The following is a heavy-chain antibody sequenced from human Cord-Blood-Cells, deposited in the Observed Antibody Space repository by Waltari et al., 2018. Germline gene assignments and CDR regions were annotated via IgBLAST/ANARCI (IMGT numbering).Heavy chain of an antibody. D-gene: IGHD6-6*01. V-gene: IGHV1-18*01. J-gene: IGHJ6*02. CDR3: ARTDSSSSGFYYYGMDV. CDR1: DYTFTSYG. Sequence: VQLVQSGAEVKKPGASVKVSCKASDYTFTSYGITCVRQAPGQGLEWMGWISAYNGNTNYAQKLQGRVTMTTDTSTSTAYMELRSLRSDDTAVYYCARTDSSSSGFYYYGMDVWGQGTTVTVSS. CDR2: ISAYNGNT.